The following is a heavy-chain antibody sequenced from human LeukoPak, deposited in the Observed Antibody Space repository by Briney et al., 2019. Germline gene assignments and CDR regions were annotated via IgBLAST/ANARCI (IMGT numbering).Heavy chain of an antibody. D-gene: IGHD2-2*02. CDR2: IYYSGST. CDR1: GDSVSSKY. V-gene: IGHV4-59*02. Sequence: KPSETLSLTCTVSGDSVSSKYWTWIRQPPGKGPEYIGYIYYSGSTNYNPSLKSRVTISLDTSNNQFSLKLASVTAADTAVYYCARDQRRRYCSSTSCYIWFDPWGQGTLVTVSS. J-gene: IGHJ5*02. CDR3: ARDQRRRYCSSTSCYIWFDP.